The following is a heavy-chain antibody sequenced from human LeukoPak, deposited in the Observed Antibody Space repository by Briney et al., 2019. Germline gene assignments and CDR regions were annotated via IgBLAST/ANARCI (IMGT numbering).Heavy chain of an antibody. D-gene: IGHD6-13*01. CDR1: GFTFSSYW. CDR3: AKDSYSSSWYVAFDI. J-gene: IGHJ3*02. V-gene: IGHV3-7*03. Sequence: AGGSLRLSCVASGFTFSSYWMSWVRQAPGKGLEWVANIKQDGSEKYYVDSVKGRFTISRDNAKNSLYLQMNSLRAEDTALYYCAKDSYSSSWYVAFDIWGQGTMVTVSS. CDR2: IKQDGSEK.